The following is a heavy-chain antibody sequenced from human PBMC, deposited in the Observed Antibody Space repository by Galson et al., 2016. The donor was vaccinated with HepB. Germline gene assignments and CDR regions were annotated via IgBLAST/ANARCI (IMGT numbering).Heavy chain of an antibody. D-gene: IGHD4-23*01. CDR2: INSDGTIS. J-gene: IGHJ5*02. V-gene: IGHV3-74*01. Sequence: SLRLSCAASGFAFSSHWMHWARQDLGEGLVWVSRINSDGTISNYADSVKGRFTISRDNAKNTLYLQMNSLRAEDTAVYFCVRDHSVVPTTAYNWFDPWGRGTLVTVSS. CDR3: VRDHSVVPTTAYNWFDP. CDR1: GFAFSSHW.